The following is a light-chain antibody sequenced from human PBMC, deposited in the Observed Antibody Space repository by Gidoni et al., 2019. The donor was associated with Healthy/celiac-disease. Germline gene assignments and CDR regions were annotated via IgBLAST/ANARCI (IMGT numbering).Light chain of an antibody. CDR3: QQYGSSPRLT. CDR2: GAS. V-gene: IGKV3-20*01. CDR1: QSVSSSY. Sequence: EMGLRKPPGTLSWSPGERATLSCRASQSVSSSYLAWYQQKPGQAPRLLIYGASSRATGIPDRFSGSGSGTDFTLTISRLEPEDFAVYYCQQYGSSPRLTFXGXTKVEIK. J-gene: IGKJ4*01.